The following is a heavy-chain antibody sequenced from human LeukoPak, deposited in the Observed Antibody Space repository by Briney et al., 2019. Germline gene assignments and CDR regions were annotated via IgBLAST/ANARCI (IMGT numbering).Heavy chain of an antibody. D-gene: IGHD2-2*01. CDR2: IYPGDSDT. CDR3: ARGRTSTSNPLYSDY. Sequence: GESLKISCKGFGYSFTSYWIAWVRQMPGKGLEWMGIIYPGDSDTRYSPSFRGQVTISADWSISIAYLQWSSLKASDTAIYYCARGRTSTSNPLYSDYWGQGTLVTVSS. CDR1: GYSFTSYW. J-gene: IGHJ4*02. V-gene: IGHV5-51*01.